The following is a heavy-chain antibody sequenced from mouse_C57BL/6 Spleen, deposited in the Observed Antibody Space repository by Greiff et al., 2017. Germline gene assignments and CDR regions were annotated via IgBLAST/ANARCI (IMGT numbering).Heavy chain of an antibody. V-gene: IGHV1-62-2*01. J-gene: IGHJ3*01. CDR2: FYPGSGSI. CDR1: GYTFTEYT. Sequence: QVQLKESGAELVKPGASVKLSCKASGYTFTEYTIHWVKQRSGQGLEWIGWFYPGSGSIKYNEKFKDKATLTADKSSSTVYMELSRLTSEDSAVYFCARHHSSDGYYSAWFAYWGQGTLVTVSA. CDR3: ARHHSSDGYYSAWFAY. D-gene: IGHD2-3*01.